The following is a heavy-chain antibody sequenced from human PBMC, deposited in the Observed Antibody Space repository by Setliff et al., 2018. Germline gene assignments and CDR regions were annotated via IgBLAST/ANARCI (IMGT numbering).Heavy chain of an antibody. V-gene: IGHV4-59*11. CDR2: IYYSGST. CDR3: ARASARDYYYYYGMDV. J-gene: IGHJ6*02. D-gene: IGHD2-21*02. CDR1: GGSISSHY. Sequence: PSETLSLTCTVSGGSISSHYWSWIRQPLGKGLEWIGSIYYSGSTNYNPSLKSRVTTSVDTSKNQFSLKLSSVTAADTAVYYCARASARDYYYYYGMDVWGQGTTVTVSS.